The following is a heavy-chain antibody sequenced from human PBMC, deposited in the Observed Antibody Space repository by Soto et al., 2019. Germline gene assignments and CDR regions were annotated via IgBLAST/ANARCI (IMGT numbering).Heavy chain of an antibody. CDR3: ARTCSGGTCSFDY. J-gene: IGHJ4*02. D-gene: IGHD2-15*01. CDR1: GLTFSSYA. V-gene: IGHV3-23*01. CDR2: ISGSGGST. Sequence: GGSLRLSCAASGLTFSSYAMSWVRQAPGKGLEWVSAISGSGGSTYYADSVKGRFTISRDNSKNTLYLQMNSLRAEDTAVYYCARTCSGGTCSFDYWGQGTLVTVSS.